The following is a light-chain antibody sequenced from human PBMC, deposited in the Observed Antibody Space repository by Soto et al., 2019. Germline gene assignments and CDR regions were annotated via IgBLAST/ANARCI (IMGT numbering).Light chain of an antibody. V-gene: IGKV3-20*01. CDR1: QSLSSSY. CDR3: QQYNSYSRT. CDR2: GAS. Sequence: EIVLTQSPGTLSLSPGERATLSCRASQSLSSSYLAWYQQKPGQAPRLLIYGASRRTTGIPDRFSGTGSETDFTLTISSLQPDDFATYYCQQYNSYSRTFGQGTKVDNK. J-gene: IGKJ1*01.